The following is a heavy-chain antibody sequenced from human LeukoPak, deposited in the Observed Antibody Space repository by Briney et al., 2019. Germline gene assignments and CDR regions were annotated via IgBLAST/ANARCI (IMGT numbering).Heavy chain of an antibody. J-gene: IGHJ4*02. CDR2: INSDGTTT. V-gene: IGHV3-74*01. Sequence: GGSLRLSCAASGFTFSRYWMHWVRQTPGKGLVWVSLINSDGTTTFYADSVKGRFTISRDNARNTLYLQMSSLRAEDTAVYYCASTEYVASHFDQWGQGTLVTVPS. CDR1: GFTFSRYW. D-gene: IGHD5-12*01. CDR3: ASTEYVASHFDQ.